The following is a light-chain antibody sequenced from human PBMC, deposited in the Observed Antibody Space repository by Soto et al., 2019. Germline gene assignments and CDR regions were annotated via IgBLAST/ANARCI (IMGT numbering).Light chain of an antibody. CDR1: QSVSSSY. J-gene: IGKJ1*01. CDR2: GAS. V-gene: IGKV3-20*01. Sequence: ELVLTQSPGTLSLSPGERATLSCRASQSVSSSYLAWYQQKRGQAPSLLMYGASRRATGIPERVSGSGAGTDFTLTISRLEPEDFAVYYCQQYGSSPRTFGQGTKVDIK. CDR3: QQYGSSPRT.